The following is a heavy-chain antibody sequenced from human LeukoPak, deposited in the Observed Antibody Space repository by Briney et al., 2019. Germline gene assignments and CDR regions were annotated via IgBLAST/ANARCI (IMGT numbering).Heavy chain of an antibody. J-gene: IGHJ5*02. V-gene: IGHV4-39*07. CDR1: GASISSSSYY. CDR2: IYYTGSN. Sequence: SETLSLTCTVSGASISSSSYYWGWIRQPPGKGLEWIGIIYYTGSNYYNPFLKSRLTISIDTSKKQFSLKLTSVTAADTAVYYCARDPGGHCDGHSCWGSRIDPWGQGTLVTVSS. D-gene: IGHD2-15*01. CDR3: ARDPGGHCDGHSCWGSRIDP.